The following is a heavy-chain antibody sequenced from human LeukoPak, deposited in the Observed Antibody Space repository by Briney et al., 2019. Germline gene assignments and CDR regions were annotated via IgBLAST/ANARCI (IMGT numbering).Heavy chain of an antibody. J-gene: IGHJ3*02. CDR2: IYSGGST. V-gene: IGHV3-53*01. D-gene: IGHD5-18*01. CDR3: ARANRGYSYGDDAFDI. Sequence: GGSLRLSCAASGFTVSSNYMSWVRQAPGKGLEWVSVIYSGGSTYYADSVKGRFTISRGNSKNTLYLQMNSLRAEDTAVYYCARANRGYSYGDDAFDIWGQGTMVTVSS. CDR1: GFTVSSNY.